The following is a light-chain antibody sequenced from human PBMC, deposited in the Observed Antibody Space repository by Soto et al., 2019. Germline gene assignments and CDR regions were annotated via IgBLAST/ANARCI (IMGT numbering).Light chain of an antibody. J-gene: IGKJ4*01. CDR1: QSVDSTY. CDR2: DAS. CDR3: QQYGGSLT. V-gene: IGKV3-20*01. Sequence: EIVLTQSPGTLSSSPGDRVTLSCRASQSVDSTYLAWYQQTPGQAPRLLIYDASRRASGIPDRFSGSGSGTDFTLTINGLEPEDFAGYYCQQYGGSLTFGGGTKVDIK.